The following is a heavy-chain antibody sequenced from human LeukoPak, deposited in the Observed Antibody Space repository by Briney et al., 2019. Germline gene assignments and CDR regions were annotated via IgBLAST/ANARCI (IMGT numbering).Heavy chain of an antibody. CDR2: FDPEDGET. CDR3: ARDRSGSYAPRY. CDR1: GYTLTELS. J-gene: IGHJ4*02. D-gene: IGHD1-26*01. V-gene: IGHV1-24*01. Sequence: ASVKVSCKVSGYTLTELSMHWVRQAPGKGLEWMGGFDPEDGETIYAQKFQGRVAMTEDTSTDTAYMELSSLRSDDTAVYYCARDRSGSYAPRYWGQGTLVTVSS.